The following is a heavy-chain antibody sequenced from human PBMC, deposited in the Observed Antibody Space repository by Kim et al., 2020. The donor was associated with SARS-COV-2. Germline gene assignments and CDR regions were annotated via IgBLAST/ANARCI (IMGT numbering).Heavy chain of an antibody. V-gene: IGHV3-74*01. CDR1: GFTFSSFN. CDR3: ARGDHFGLDV. Sequence: GGSLRLSCTASGFTFSSFNIHWVRQAPGKGLMWVSHISTDGSWTKYADSVKGRFTISRDNAKNTLYLQMSSLRAEDSGVFYCARGDHFGLDVWGQGTTVTVS. D-gene: IGHD2-21*02. J-gene: IGHJ6*02. CDR2: ISTDGSWT.